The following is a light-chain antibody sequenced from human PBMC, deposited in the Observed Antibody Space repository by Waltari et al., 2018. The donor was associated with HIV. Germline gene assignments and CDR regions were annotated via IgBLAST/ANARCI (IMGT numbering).Light chain of an antibody. CDR1: QSVFSTSNKKSY. CDR3: QQYYITPPT. Sequence: DVVMTQSPDALKGSLGERVTINCKSSQSVFSTSNKKSYLAWYQQRPGQPPNLLVYWATTRVSGVPARFSGSGSGTDFTLTINNLQAEDAAIYYCQQYYITPPTFGQGTKVEI. CDR2: WAT. J-gene: IGKJ1*01. V-gene: IGKV4-1*01.